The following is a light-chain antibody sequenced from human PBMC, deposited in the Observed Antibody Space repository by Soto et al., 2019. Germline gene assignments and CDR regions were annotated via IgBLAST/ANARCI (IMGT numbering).Light chain of an antibody. CDR3: QQRSNWRYT. CDR1: QIVSSY. J-gene: IGKJ2*01. V-gene: IGKV3-11*01. CDR2: DAS. Sequence: EIVLTQSPATLSLSPGERATLSCRASQIVSSYLAWYQQKPGQAPRLLIYDASNRATGIPARFSGSGSGTDFTLTISSLEPEDFAVYYCQQRSNWRYTFGQGTKLEIK.